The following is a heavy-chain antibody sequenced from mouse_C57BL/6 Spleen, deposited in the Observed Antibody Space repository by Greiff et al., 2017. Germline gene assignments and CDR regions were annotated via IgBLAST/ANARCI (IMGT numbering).Heavy chain of an antibody. Sequence: QVQLQPPGAELVKPGASVKLSCKASGYNFTSYWMHWVKQRPGQGLEWIGMIHPNSGSTNYNEKFKSKATLTVDKSSSTAYMQLSSLTSEYSSVYCGARSYSSSFLGYWGQGTTLTVSS. CDR2: IHPNSGST. J-gene: IGHJ2*01. CDR3: ARSYSSSFLGY. V-gene: IGHV1-64*01. CDR1: GYNFTSYW. D-gene: IGHD1-1*01.